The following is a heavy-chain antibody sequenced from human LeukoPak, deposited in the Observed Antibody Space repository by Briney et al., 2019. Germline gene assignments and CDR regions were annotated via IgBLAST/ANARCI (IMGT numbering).Heavy chain of an antibody. Sequence: ASVKVSCKASGYTFTSYYMHWVRQAPGQGLGWMGIINPSGGSTSYAQKFQGRVTMTRDTSTSTVYMELSSLRSGDTAVYYCARPYCGGDCLFDYWGQGILVTVSS. J-gene: IGHJ4*02. CDR2: INPSGGST. CDR1: GYTFTSYY. D-gene: IGHD2-21*02. CDR3: ARPYCGGDCLFDY. V-gene: IGHV1-46*01.